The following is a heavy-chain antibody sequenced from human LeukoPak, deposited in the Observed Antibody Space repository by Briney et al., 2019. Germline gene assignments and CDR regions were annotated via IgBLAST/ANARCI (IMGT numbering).Heavy chain of an antibody. CDR1: GYTLTELS. Sequence: ASVTVSCKVSGYTLTELSMHWVRQAPGKGLEWMGGFDPEDGETIYAQKFQGRVTMTEDTSTDTAYMELSSLRSEDTAVYYCATSRITMVRGVRYSRYYFDYWGQGTLVTVSS. D-gene: IGHD3-10*01. V-gene: IGHV1-24*01. CDR2: FDPEDGET. J-gene: IGHJ4*02. CDR3: ATSRITMVRGVRYSRYYFDY.